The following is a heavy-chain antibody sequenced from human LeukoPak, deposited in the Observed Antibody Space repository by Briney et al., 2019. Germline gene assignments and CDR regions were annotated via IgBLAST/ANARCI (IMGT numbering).Heavy chain of an antibody. CDR2: IKQDGGEK. J-gene: IGHJ4*02. D-gene: IGHD4-17*01. V-gene: IGHV3-7*01. Sequence: GGSLRLSCAASEFTFSSYWMSWVCQAPGKGLEWVANIKQDGGEKYYLDSVKGRFTVSRDNAKNSLYLQMSSLGAEDTAVYYCARVGARQILEYWGQGTLVTVSS. CDR3: ARVGARQILEY. CDR1: EFTFSSYW.